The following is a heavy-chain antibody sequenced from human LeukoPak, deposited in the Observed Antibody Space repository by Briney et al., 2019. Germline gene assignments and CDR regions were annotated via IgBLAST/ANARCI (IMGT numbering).Heavy chain of an antibody. J-gene: IGHJ4*02. Sequence: PGGSLRLSCAASGFTLSDCYMSWIRQAPGKGLEWVSYISSGSTIYYADSVKGRFTISRDNAKNSLYLQMNSLRAEDTAVYYCASLRLDYWGQGTLVTVSS. V-gene: IGHV3-11*01. CDR3: ASLRLDY. CDR1: GFTLSDCY. CDR2: ISSGSTI.